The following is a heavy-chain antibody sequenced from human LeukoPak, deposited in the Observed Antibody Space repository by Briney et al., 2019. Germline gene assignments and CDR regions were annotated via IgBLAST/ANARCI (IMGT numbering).Heavy chain of an antibody. J-gene: IGHJ5*02. CDR3: ANTYYYGSGTFDP. D-gene: IGHD3-10*01. V-gene: IGHV3-7*01. CDR2: IKQDGSEK. CDR1: GFTFSSYW. Sequence: GGSLRLSCAASGFTFSSYWMSWVRQAPGKGLEWVANIKQDGSEKYYVDSVKGRFTISRDNAKNSLYLQMNSLRAEDTAVYYCANTYYYGSGTFDPWGHGTLVTVSS.